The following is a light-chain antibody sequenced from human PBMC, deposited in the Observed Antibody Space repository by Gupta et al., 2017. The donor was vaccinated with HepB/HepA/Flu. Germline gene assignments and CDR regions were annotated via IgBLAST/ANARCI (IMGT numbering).Light chain of an antibody. CDR3: QQYYSTPPLT. Sequence: DIVMTQSTDSRAVSLGERATINCKTSQSVLYSSNNNNYLAGYQQKPRQPAKLLIYWASTRESGVPDRFSGSGSGTDFSLTISSRQAEDVAVYYCQQYYSTPPLTFGGGTKVEIK. CDR2: WAS. V-gene: IGKV4-1*01. CDR1: QSVLYSSNNNNY. J-gene: IGKJ4*02.